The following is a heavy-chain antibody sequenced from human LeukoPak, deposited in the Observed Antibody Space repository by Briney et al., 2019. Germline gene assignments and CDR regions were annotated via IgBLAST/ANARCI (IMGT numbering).Heavy chain of an antibody. D-gene: IGHD3-3*02. CDR2: IYYSGST. J-gene: IGHJ3*02. V-gene: IGHV4-39*01. Sequence: SKTLSLTCTVSGGSISSSSYYWGWIRQPPGKGLEWIGSIYYSGSTYYNPSPKSRVTISVDTSKNQFSLKLSSVAAADTAVYYCARRGSLAVVNDAFDIWGQGTMVTVSS. CDR1: GGSISSSSYY. CDR3: ARRGSLAVVNDAFDI.